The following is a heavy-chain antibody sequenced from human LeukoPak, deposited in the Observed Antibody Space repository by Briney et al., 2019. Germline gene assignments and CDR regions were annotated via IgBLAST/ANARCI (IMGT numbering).Heavy chain of an antibody. V-gene: IGHV5-51*01. CDR1: GYSFTSYW. D-gene: IGHD2-2*01. CDR3: ARQRDYCSSTSCPLYMDV. J-gene: IGHJ6*03. Sequence: PGESLQISCKGSGYSFTSYWIGWVRQMPGKGLEWMGIIYPGDSDTRYSPSFQGQVTISADKSISTAYLQWSSLKASDTAMYYCARQRDYCSSTSCPLYMDVWGKGTTVTVSS. CDR2: IYPGDSDT.